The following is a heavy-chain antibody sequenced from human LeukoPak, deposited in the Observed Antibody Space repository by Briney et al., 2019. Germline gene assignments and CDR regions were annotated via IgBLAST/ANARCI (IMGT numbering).Heavy chain of an antibody. D-gene: IGHD6-13*01. J-gene: IGHJ4*02. V-gene: IGHV3-30*18. CDR2: ISYDGTTNK. CDR3: AKDSASLSSHFATYFDY. Sequence: GGSLRLSCAASGFTFSSYGMHWVRQAPGKGLEWVAVISYDGTTNKYYADSVKGRFTISRDNSKNTLYLQMNSLRTEDTAVYYCAKDSASLSSHFATYFDYWGQGTLVTVSS. CDR1: GFTFSSYG.